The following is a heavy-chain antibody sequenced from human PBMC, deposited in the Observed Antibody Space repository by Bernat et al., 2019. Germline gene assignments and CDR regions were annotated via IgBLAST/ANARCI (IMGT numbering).Heavy chain of an antibody. CDR2: ISSSGLTT. CDR1: GFTFSDYY. V-gene: IGHV3-11*04. J-gene: IGHJ4*02. CDR3: AKILTAMVTPVDY. Sequence: QVQLVESGGGLVKPGGSLRLSCAASGFTFSDYYMNWIRQAPGRGLEWLSYISSSGLTTYYADSVKGRFTISRDNANNSLYLQMSSLRAEDTAVYYCAKILTAMVTPVDYWGQGTLVTVSS. D-gene: IGHD5-18*01.